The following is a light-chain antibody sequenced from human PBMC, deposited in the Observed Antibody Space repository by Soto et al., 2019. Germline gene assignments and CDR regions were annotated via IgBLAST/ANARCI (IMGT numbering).Light chain of an antibody. CDR3: QSYDSSLSGPV. CDR1: SSNIGAGYD. V-gene: IGLV1-40*01. J-gene: IGLJ2*01. Sequence: QSVLTQPPSVSGAPGQRDTISCTGSSSNIGAGYDVHWYQQLPGTAPKLLIYGNSNRPSGVPDRFSGSKSGTSASLAITGLQAEDEADYYCQSYDSSLSGPVFGGGTKLTVL. CDR2: GNS.